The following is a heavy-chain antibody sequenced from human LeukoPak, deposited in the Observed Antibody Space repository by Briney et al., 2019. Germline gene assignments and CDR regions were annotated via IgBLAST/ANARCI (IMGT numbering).Heavy chain of an antibody. V-gene: IGHV3-30*02. CDR2: IWYDEITK. CDR1: GLSFSRNG. D-gene: IGHD3-22*01. Sequence: PGGSLRLSCAASGLSFSRNGMHWVRQAPGKGLEWLAFIWYDEITKNYADSVKGRFTISRDNSKNTLYVQMNSLRPDDTAVYYCAKDSSDYYFDYWGQGTLVTVSS. J-gene: IGHJ4*02. CDR3: AKDSSDYYFDY.